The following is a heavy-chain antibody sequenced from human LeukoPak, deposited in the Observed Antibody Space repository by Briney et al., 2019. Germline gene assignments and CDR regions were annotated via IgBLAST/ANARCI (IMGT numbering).Heavy chain of an antibody. CDR3: AKIVVPAAYYFYGMDV. J-gene: IGHJ6*02. CDR2: ISGNGVKT. D-gene: IGHD2-2*01. CDR1: GFTFSRYY. V-gene: IGHV3-23*01. Sequence: SGGSLRLSCAASGFTFSRYYMSWVGQTPGKGLGWVSGISGNGVKTFYADSVKGRFTISRDNSKKTVDLQMNSLRVEDTAIFYCAKIVVPAAYYFYGMDVWGQGTTVTVSS.